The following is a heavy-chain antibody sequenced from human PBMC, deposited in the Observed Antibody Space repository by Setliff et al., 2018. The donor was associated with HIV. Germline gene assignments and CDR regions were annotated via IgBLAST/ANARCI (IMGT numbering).Heavy chain of an antibody. D-gene: IGHD3-10*01. CDR3: ASGGPLGWVRGVSNWFDP. V-gene: IGHV4-4*07. Sequence: SETLSLTCTVSGGSISSYYWSWIRQPAGKGLEWIGRIYTSGSTNYNPSLKSRVTMSVDTSRNQFSLKLSSVTAADTAVYYCASGGPLGWVRGVSNWFDPWGQGTLVTVSS. J-gene: IGHJ5*02. CDR1: GGSISSYY. CDR2: IYTSGST.